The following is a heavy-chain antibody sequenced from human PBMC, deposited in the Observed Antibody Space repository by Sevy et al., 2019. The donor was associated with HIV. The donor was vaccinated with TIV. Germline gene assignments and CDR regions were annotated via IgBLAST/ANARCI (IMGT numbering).Heavy chain of an antibody. CDR3: TTMMRLYGDPNFWYFDL. CDR2: IQSKSEGGTT. V-gene: IGHV3-15*01. Sequence: GGSLRLSCAASGFTFSNVWTSWVRQASGKGLEWVGRIQSKSEGGTTDYAAPVKGRFSNSRYEPSDTLYLQMNSLKTEDTAVYYCTTMMRLYGDPNFWYFDLWGRGTLVTVSS. CDR1: GFTFSNVW. D-gene: IGHD4-17*01. J-gene: IGHJ2*01.